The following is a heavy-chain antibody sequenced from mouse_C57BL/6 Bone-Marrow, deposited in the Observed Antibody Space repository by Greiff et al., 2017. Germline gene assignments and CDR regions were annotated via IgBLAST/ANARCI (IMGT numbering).Heavy chain of an antibody. J-gene: IGHJ2*01. CDR3: ATYGSSSFDY. CDR1: GFNIKDYY. CDR2: LDPEDGET. V-gene: IGHV14-2*01. Sequence: EVMLVESGAELVKPGASVKLSCTASGFNIKDYYMHWVKQRTEQGLEWIGRLDPEDGETKYAPKFQGKATITADTSSNTAYLQLSSLTSEDTAVSYCATYGSSSFDYWGQGTTLTVSS. D-gene: IGHD1-1*01.